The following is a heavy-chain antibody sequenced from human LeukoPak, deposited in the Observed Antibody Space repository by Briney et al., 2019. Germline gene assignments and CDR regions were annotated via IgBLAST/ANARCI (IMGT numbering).Heavy chain of an antibody. V-gene: IGHV3-23*01. D-gene: IGHD3-9*01. J-gene: IGHJ4*02. CDR3: ARWTELRYYDC. Sequence: PGGSLRLSCAVSGFTFSSYAMSWVRQAPGKGLEWVSAISGSGGSTYYADSVKGRFTISRENAKNSLYLQMNSLRAGDTAVYYCARWTELRYYDCWGQGTLVTVSS. CDR1: GFTFSSYA. CDR2: ISGSGGST.